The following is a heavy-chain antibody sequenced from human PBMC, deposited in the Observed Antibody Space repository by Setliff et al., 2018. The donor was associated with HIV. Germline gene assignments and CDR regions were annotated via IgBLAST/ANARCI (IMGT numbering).Heavy chain of an antibody. D-gene: IGHD3-22*01. CDR3: ARGTYYYDSSGYLAAGHFDY. Sequence: ASVKVSCKASGYTFTSYGISWVRQAPGQGLEWMGWISAYNGNTNYAQKLLGRVTMTTDTSTSTAYMELRSLRSDDTAVYYCARGTYYYDSSGYLAAGHFDYWGQGTLVTVSS. J-gene: IGHJ4*02. CDR1: GYTFTSYG. V-gene: IGHV1-18*01. CDR2: ISAYNGNT.